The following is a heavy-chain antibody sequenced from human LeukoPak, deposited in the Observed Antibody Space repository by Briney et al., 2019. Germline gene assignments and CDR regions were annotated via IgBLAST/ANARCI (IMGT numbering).Heavy chain of an antibody. CDR3: AREYCTSSRCYKEGFDY. CDR1: GGSISSYY. D-gene: IGHD2-2*01. V-gene: IGHV4-59*12. J-gene: IGHJ4*02. CDR2: IHHSGVS. Sequence: SETLSLTCTVSGGSISSYYWSWIRQLPGQGLEWIGYIHHSGVSAYNPSLKSRVTMSADRSKKQFSLSLTSVTAADAAVYYCAREYCTSSRCYKEGFDYWGQGTLVIVSS.